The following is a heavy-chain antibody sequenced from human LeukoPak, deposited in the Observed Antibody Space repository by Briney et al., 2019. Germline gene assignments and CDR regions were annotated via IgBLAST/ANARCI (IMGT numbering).Heavy chain of an antibody. CDR2: INPNTGGT. Sequence: ASVKVSCKASGYIFTGSCIHWVRQAPGQGLEWMGWINPNTGGTNYAQKFQGWVTMTRDTTISTAYMELNRLQYDDAAVYYCAIDYDYVWGSYRWSFDYWGQGTLVTVSS. CDR1: GYIFTGSC. J-gene: IGHJ4*02. V-gene: IGHV1-2*04. D-gene: IGHD3-16*02. CDR3: AIDYDYVWGSYRWSFDY.